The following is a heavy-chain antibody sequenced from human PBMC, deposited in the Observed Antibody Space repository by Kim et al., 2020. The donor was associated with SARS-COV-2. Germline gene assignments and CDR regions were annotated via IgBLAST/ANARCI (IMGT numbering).Heavy chain of an antibody. Sequence: SETLSLTCAVYGGSFSGYYWSWIRQPPGKGLEWIGEINHSGSTNYNPSLKSRVTISVDTSKNQFSLKLSSVTAADTAAYYCARALLRSSGQRYWYFVLWG. CDR3: ARALLRSSGQRYWYFVL. CDR1: GGSFSGYY. CDR2: INHSGST. J-gene: IGHJ2*01. D-gene: IGHD3-22*01. V-gene: IGHV4-34*01.